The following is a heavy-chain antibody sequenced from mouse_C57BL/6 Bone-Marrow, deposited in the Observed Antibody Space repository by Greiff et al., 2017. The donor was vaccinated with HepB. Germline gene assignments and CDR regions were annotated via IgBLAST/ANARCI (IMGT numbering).Heavy chain of an antibody. CDR1: GFTFSSYG. CDR3: ARLRRGGFDY. CDR2: ISSGGSYT. V-gene: IGHV5-6*02. Sequence: DVMLVESGGDLVKPGGSLKLSCAASGFTFSSYGMSWVRQTPDKRLEWVATISSGGSYTYYPDSVKGRFTISRDNAKNTLYLQMSSLKSEDTAMYYCARLRRGGFDYWGQGTTLTVSS. J-gene: IGHJ2*01. D-gene: IGHD2-12*01.